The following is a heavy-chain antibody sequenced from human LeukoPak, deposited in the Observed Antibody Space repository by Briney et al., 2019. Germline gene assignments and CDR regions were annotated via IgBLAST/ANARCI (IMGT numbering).Heavy chain of an antibody. V-gene: IGHV1-2*02. CDR2: INPNSGGT. D-gene: IGHD6-13*01. Sequence: GASVKVSCTASGYTFTGYYMHWVRQAPGQGLEWMGWINPNSGGTNYAQKFQGRVTMTRDTSISTAYMELSRLRSDDTAVYYCARAQQQLVTYYFDYWGQGTLVTVSS. CDR1: GYTFTGYY. CDR3: ARAQQQLVTYYFDY. J-gene: IGHJ4*02.